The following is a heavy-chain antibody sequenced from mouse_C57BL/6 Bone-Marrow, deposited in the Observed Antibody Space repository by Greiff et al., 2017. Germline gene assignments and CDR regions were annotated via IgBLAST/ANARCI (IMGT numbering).Heavy chain of an antibody. CDR2: IDPENGDT. CDR3: TTDSNSHFDY. J-gene: IGHJ2*01. Sequence: EVQLQQSGAELVRPGASVKLSCTASGFNIKDDYMHWVKQRPEQGLEWIGWIDPENGDTEYASKFQGKATITADTSSNTAYLQLSSLTSEDTAVYYCTTDSNSHFDYWGQGTTLTVSS. V-gene: IGHV14-4*01. D-gene: IGHD2-5*01. CDR1: GFNIKDDY.